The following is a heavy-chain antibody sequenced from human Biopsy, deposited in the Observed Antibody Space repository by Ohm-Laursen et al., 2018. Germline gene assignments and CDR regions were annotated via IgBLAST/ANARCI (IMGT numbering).Heavy chain of an antibody. J-gene: IGHJ5*02. V-gene: IGHV4-39*01. Sequence: PSQTLSLTCTVSGDSISTSTTYYWAWLRQPPGKGLEWIGSIYNSETTFYNPSPKSRVAISVDTSTNQFSLKVSSVTAADTALYYCARHPTGFWFDPWGHGTPVTVSS. CDR2: IYNSETT. CDR3: ARHPTGFWFDP. CDR1: GDSISTSTTYY.